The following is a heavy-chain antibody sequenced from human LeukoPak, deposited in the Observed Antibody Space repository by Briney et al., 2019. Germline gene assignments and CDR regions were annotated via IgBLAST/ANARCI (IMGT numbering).Heavy chain of an antibody. CDR2: INHSGST. J-gene: IGHJ4*02. Sequence: KPSETLSLTCAVYGGSFSGYYWSWIRQPPGKGLEWIGEINHSGSTNYNPSLKSRVTISVDTSKNQFSLKLSSVTAADTAVYYCARFTEQWRNLRYFVYWGQGTLVSVSS. V-gene: IGHV4-34*01. D-gene: IGHD6-19*01. CDR1: GGSFSGYY. CDR3: ARFTEQWRNLRYFVY.